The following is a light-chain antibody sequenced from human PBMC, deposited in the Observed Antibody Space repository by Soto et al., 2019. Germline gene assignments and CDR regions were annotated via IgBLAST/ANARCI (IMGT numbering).Light chain of an antibody. CDR2: DVS. CDR3: SSYTSSSTLV. CDR1: SSDVGGYNY. J-gene: IGLJ2*01. V-gene: IGLV2-14*03. Sequence: QSVLTQPASVSGSPGQSITISCTGTSSDVGGYNYVSWYQQHPGKAPKLLIYDVSGRPSGVSNRFSGYKSGNTASLTISGLQAEDEADYYCSSYTSSSTLVFGGGTKVTVL.